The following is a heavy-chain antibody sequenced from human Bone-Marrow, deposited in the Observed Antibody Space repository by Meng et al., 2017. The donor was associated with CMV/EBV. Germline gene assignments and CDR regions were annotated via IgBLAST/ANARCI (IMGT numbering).Heavy chain of an antibody. V-gene: IGHV1-69*05. D-gene: IGHD3-22*01. CDR1: GGTFSSYS. CDR3: AREKITMIVGGMDV. Sequence: KISCAASGGTFSSYSISWVRQAPGQGLEWMGGIIPIFGTANYAQKFQGRVTMTRDTSISTAYMELSSLRSDDTAVYYGAREKITMIVGGMDVWGQGTTVTVSS. CDR2: IIPIFGTA. J-gene: IGHJ6*02.